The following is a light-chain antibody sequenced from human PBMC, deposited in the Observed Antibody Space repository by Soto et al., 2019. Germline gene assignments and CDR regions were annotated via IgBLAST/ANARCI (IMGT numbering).Light chain of an antibody. V-gene: IGLV3-1*01. CDR3: QAWDSSTEV. CDR1: KLGDRY. Sequence: SYELTQPPSVSVSPGQTASITCSGDKLGDRYVCWYQQKPGQSPVLVIYQDSKRPSGIPERFSGSNSGNTATLTISGTQAVDEADYSCQAWDSSTEVFGGGTKLTVL. J-gene: IGLJ2*01. CDR2: QDS.